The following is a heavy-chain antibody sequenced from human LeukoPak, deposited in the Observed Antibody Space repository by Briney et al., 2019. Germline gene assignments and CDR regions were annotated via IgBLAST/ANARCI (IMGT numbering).Heavy chain of an antibody. D-gene: IGHD6-13*01. CDR1: GGSISSSSYY. CDR3: ARVGVDGGQQRVLYFDY. Sequence: SETLSLTCTVSGGSISSSSYYWGWIRQPPGKGLEWIGSIYYSGSTYYNPSLKSRVTISVDTSKNQFSLKLSSGTAADTAVYYCARVGVDGGQQRVLYFDYWGQGPLVTVST. J-gene: IGHJ4*02. V-gene: IGHV4-39*07. CDR2: IYYSGST.